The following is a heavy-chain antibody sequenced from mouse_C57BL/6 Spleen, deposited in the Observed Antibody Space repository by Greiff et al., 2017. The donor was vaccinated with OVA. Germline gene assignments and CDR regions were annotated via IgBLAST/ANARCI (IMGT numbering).Heavy chain of an antibody. CDR1: GYSFTDYN. CDR3: ARSDYYGSRGYFGV. D-gene: IGHD1-1*01. V-gene: IGHV1-39*01. J-gene: IGHJ1*03. CDR2: INPNYGTT. Sequence: EVQLVESGPELVKPGASVKISCKASGYSFTDYNMNWVKQSNGKSLEWIGVINPNYGTTSYNQKFKGKATLTVDQSSSTAYMQHNSLTSEDSAVYYCARSDYYGSRGYFGVWGTGTTVTVSS.